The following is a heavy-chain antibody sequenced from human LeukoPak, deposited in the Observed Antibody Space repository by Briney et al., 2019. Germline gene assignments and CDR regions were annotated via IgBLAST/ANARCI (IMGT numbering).Heavy chain of an antibody. CDR2: IYHRGST. Sequence: SSETLSLTCAVSGGSISSGGYSWSWIRQPPGKGLEWIGYIYHRGSTYYNPSLKSRVTISVDRSKNQFSLKLSSVTAADTAVYYCARKTTVFDYWGQGTLVTVSS. CDR1: GGSISSGGYS. J-gene: IGHJ4*02. CDR3: ARKTTVFDY. V-gene: IGHV4-30-2*01. D-gene: IGHD4-17*01.